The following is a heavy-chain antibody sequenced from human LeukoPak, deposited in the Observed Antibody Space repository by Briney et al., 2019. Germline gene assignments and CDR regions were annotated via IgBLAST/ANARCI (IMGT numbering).Heavy chain of an antibody. CDR3: ARGRRQWLVLGYFQH. V-gene: IGHV4-34*01. D-gene: IGHD6-19*01. CDR1: GGSFSGYY. CDR2: INHSGST. Sequence: SETLSLTCAVYGGSFSGYYWSWIRQPPGKGLEWIGEINHSGSTNYNPSLKSRVTISVDTSKNQFSLELSSVTAADTAVYYCARGRRQWLVLGYFQHWGQGTLVTVSS. J-gene: IGHJ1*01.